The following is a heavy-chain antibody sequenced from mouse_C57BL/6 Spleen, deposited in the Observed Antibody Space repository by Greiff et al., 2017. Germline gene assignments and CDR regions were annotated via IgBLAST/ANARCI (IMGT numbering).Heavy chain of an antibody. CDR3: ARGDYYGSSYNFDY. CDR2: IYPGDGDT. D-gene: IGHD1-1*01. CDR1: GYAFSSYW. V-gene: IGHV1-80*01. J-gene: IGHJ2*01. Sequence: QVHVKQSGAELVKPGASVKISCKASGYAFSSYWMNWVKQRPGKGLEWIGQIYPGDGDTNYNGKFKGKATLTADKSSSTAYMQLSSLTSEDSAVYFCARGDYYGSSYNFDYWGQGTTLTVSS.